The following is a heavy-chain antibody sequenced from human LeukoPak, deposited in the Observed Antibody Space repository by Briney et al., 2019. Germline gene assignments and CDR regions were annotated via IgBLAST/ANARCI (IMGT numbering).Heavy chain of an antibody. V-gene: IGHV3-23*01. D-gene: IGHD6-13*01. J-gene: IGHJ4*02. Sequence: PGGSLRLSCAASGFTFSNYALTWVRQAPGKGLEWVSAIAFSGSTYYADSVKGRFTISRDDSKNTLYLQMNSLRAEDTAVYHCAKGFLPTSSSSNYVSFDFWGQGTLVTVSS. CDR2: IAFSGST. CDR1: GFTFSNYA. CDR3: AKGFLPTSSSSNYVSFDF.